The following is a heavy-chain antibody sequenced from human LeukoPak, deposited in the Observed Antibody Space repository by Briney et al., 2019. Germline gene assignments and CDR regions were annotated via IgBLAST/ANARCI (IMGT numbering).Heavy chain of an antibody. V-gene: IGHV3-74*01. D-gene: IGHD6-19*01. CDR2: INSDGSGT. J-gene: IGHJ4*02. CDR3: VRSGSSGRYYYFDY. CDR1: VFSFSSDW. Sequence: GGSLRLSCSAPVFSFSSDWRYWVRQAPGKGLVWVSRINSDGSGTSYADSVKGRITISRDNAKNTLYLQMNSLRAEDTAVYYCVRSGSSGRYYYFDYWGQGTLVTVSS.